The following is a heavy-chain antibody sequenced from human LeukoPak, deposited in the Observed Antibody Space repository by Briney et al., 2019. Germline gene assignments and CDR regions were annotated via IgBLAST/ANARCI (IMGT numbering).Heavy chain of an antibody. CDR3: ARDRDDYSNYVVSDY. CDR2: IIPIFGTA. J-gene: IGHJ4*02. D-gene: IGHD4-11*01. V-gene: IGHV1-69*05. Sequence: SVKVSCKASGGTFTSYAISWVRQAPGHGLEWMGRIIPIFGTANYAQKFQGRVTITTDESTSTAYMELSSLRSEDTAVYYCARDRDDYSNYVVSDYWGQGTLVTVSS. CDR1: GGTFTSYA.